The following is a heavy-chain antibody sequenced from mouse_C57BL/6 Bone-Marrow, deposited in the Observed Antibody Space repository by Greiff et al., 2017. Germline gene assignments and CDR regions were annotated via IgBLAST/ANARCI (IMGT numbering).Heavy chain of an antibody. CDR1: GYTFTSYW. CDR2: IDPSDSYT. J-gene: IGHJ3*01. D-gene: IGHD2-4*01. V-gene: IGHV1-59*01. CDR3: ARWDYDWFAY. Sequence: QVQLQQPGAELVRPGTSVKLSCKASGYTFTSYWMHWVKQRPGQGLEWIGVIDPSDSYTNYNQKFKGKATLTVDTSSSTAYMQLSSLTSEDSAVYYCARWDYDWFAYGGQGTLVTVSA.